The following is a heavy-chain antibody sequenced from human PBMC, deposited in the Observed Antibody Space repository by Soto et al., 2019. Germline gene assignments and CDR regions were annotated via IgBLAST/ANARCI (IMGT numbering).Heavy chain of an antibody. V-gene: IGHV3-23*01. D-gene: IGHD2-15*01. CDR3: AKRRGAGGHFDY. J-gene: IGHJ4*02. CDR2: VSIGGST. CDR1: GFTFSSYA. Sequence: RLSCAASGFTFSSYAMGWVRRGPGKGLEWVAVVSIGGSTHYADSVRGRFTISRDNSKNTLSLQMNSLTAEDTAVYFCAKRRGAGGHFDYWGQGALVTVSS.